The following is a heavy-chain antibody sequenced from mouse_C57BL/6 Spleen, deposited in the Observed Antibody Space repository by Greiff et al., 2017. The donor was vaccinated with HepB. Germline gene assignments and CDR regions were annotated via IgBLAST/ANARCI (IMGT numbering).Heavy chain of an antibody. J-gene: IGHJ2*01. Sequence: EVKLVESGGDLVKPGGSLKLSCAASGFTFSSYGMSWVRQPPDKRLEWVATISSGGSYTYYPDSVKGRITISRDNAKNTLYLQMNSRKAEDTAMYYCARGETTVRKYYFDYWGQGTTLTVSS. CDR1: GFTFSSYG. V-gene: IGHV5-6*01. D-gene: IGHD1-1*01. CDR3: ARGETTVRKYYFDY. CDR2: ISSGGSYT.